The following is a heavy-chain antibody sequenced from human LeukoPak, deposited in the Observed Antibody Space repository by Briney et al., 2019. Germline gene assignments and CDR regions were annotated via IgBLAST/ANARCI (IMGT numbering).Heavy chain of an antibody. Sequence: GGSLRLSCAASGFTFSSYAMSWVRQAPGKGLEWVANIKQDGSEKYYVDSVKGRFTISRDNAKNSLYLQMNSLRAEDTAVYYCASSSWLRSPFDYWGQGTLVTVSS. V-gene: IGHV3-7*01. CDR1: GFTFSSYA. CDR2: IKQDGSEK. J-gene: IGHJ4*02. CDR3: ASSSWLRSPFDY. D-gene: IGHD5-12*01.